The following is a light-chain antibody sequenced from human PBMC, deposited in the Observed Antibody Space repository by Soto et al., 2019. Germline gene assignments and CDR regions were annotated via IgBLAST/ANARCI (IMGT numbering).Light chain of an antibody. CDR1: SSDVGGYNY. J-gene: IGLJ1*01. V-gene: IGLV2-14*01. CDR3: SSYTSSSTLPYV. Sequence: QSVLTQPASVSGSPGQSITISCTGTSSDVGGYNYVSWCQQHPGKAPKLMIYEVSNRPSGVSNRFSGSKSGNTASLTISGLQAEDEADYYCSSYTSSSTLPYVFGTGTKLTVL. CDR2: EVS.